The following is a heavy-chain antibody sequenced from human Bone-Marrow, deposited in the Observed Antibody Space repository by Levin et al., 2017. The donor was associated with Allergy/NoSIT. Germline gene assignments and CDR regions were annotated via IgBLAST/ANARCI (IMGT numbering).Heavy chain of an antibody. CDR2: VLLIFNTA. CDR3: ARDPSETGGDWFDP. CDR1: GGTFSNHA. Sequence: GASVKVSCKASGGTFSNHAISWVRQAPGQGLEWMGEVLLIFNTAKYGQKFQDRVTITADRATSTAYMELHNLKSEDSAVYYCARDPSETGGDWFDPWGQGTLVTVSS. V-gene: IGHV1-69*06. J-gene: IGHJ5*02. D-gene: IGHD1-14*01.